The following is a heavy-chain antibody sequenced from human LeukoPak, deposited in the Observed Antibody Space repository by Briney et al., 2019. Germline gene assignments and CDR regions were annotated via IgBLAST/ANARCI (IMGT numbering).Heavy chain of an antibody. V-gene: IGHV4-39*01. Sequence: SSETLSLTCTVSGRSISSLTYYWGWIRQPPGKGLVWIASIYYSGTTYYSPSLKSRDTISVNRSNNQFSLRLSSVTAADTAVYFCAGYSSGWSSGGGYWGQGTLVTVSS. J-gene: IGHJ4*02. CDR2: IYYSGTT. D-gene: IGHD6-19*01. CDR1: GRSISSLTYY. CDR3: AGYSSGWSSGGGY.